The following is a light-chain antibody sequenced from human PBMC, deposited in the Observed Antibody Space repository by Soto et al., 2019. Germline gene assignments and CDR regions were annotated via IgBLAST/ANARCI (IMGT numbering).Light chain of an antibody. Sequence: QPVLRQPASVSLAPPPQVTISGTGSSSNIAPGYAVHWFQQLPGIAPKLLIFGNNNRPSGVPDRFSGSKSGTSASLAITGLQAEDEGDYYCQSFDRGPSGVYVFGTGTKVTVL. CDR2: GNN. J-gene: IGLJ1*01. CDR3: QSFDRGPSGVYV. CDR1: SSNIAPGYA. V-gene: IGLV1-40*01.